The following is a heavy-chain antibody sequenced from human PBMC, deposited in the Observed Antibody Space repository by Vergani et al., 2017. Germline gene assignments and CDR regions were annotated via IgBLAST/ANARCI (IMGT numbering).Heavy chain of an antibody. D-gene: IGHD6-13*01. CDR3: ARDGTSIAAAGTIDY. CDR1: VFTFSSYA. V-gene: IGHV3-64*07. Sequence: EVQLVESGGGLVQPGGSLRLSCAASVFTFSSYAMHWVRQAPGKGLEYVSAISSNGGSTYYADSVKGRFTISRDNSKNTLYLQMGSLRAEDMAVYYCARDGTSIAAAGTIDYWGQGTLVTVSS. J-gene: IGHJ4*02. CDR2: ISSNGGST.